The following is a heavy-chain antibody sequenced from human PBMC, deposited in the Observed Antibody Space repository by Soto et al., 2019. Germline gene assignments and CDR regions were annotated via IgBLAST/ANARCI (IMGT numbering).Heavy chain of an antibody. Sequence: EVQMLESGGGLVQPGGSLRLSCAASGFTFSSYAMTWVRQAPGKGLEWVSAISGSGGTTYYADSVKGRFTISRDNSKNTLYLQMNSLRAEDTALYYCAKGHGSGWYDGEYWGKGTLVTVSS. V-gene: IGHV3-23*01. J-gene: IGHJ4*02. CDR2: ISGSGGTT. CDR1: GFTFSSYA. D-gene: IGHD6-19*01. CDR3: AKGHGSGWYDGEY.